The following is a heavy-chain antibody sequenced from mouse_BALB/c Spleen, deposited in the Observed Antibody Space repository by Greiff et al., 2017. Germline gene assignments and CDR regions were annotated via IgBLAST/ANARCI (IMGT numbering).Heavy chain of an antibody. CDR3: ARWGLLRGFAY. J-gene: IGHJ3*01. CDR2: ISYSGST. V-gene: IGHV3-2*02. CDR1: GYSITSDYA. D-gene: IGHD1-1*01. Sequence: VQLQQSGPGLVKPSQSLSLTCTVTGYSITSDYAWNWIRQFPGNKLEWMGYISYSGSTSYNPSLKSRISITRDTSKNQFFLQLNSVTTEDTATYYCARWGLLRGFAYWGQGTLVTVSA.